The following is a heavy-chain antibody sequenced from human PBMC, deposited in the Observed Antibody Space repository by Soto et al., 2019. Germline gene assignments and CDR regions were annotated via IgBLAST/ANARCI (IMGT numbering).Heavy chain of an antibody. CDR2: AYNTGST. V-gene: IGHV4-4*09. J-gene: IGHJ6*02. CDR1: GGSISGAYY. CDR3: ERTIYCINGVCSPRYGMDV. Sequence: PSSTLSLTSAVSGGSISGAYYWKWFRLSPGKGLEWIGYAYNTGSTYHNPSLKSRVTISVDTSKNQFSLKLSSVTAADTAGYYCERTIYCINGVCSPRYGMDVWAQGTTVTDSS. D-gene: IGHD2-8*01.